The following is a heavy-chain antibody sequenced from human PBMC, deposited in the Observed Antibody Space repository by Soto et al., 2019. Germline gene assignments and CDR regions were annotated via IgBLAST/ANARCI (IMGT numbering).Heavy chain of an antibody. J-gene: IGHJ5*02. V-gene: IGHV5-51*01. Sequence: PGESLKISCKGAGYSFTSYWIVWVRQMPGKGLEWMGIIYPDDSDTRYNPSFQGHVTISADKSINTAYLQWSSLEASDTAMYYCARHWPQQPLDPCRQLTLVPVSS. CDR1: GYSFTSYW. CDR2: IYPDDSDT. CDR3: ARHWPQQPLDP. D-gene: IGHD6-13*01.